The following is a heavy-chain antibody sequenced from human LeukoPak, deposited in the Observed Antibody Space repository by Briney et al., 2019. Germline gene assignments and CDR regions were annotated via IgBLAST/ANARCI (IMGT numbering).Heavy chain of an antibody. Sequence: GASVKVSCKASGYTFTSYGISWVRQAPGQGLEWMGWISAYNGNTNYAQKLQGRVTMTTDTSTSTAYMELSRLRSDDTAVYYCARQGGSGSYGPADAFDIWGQGTMVTVSS. J-gene: IGHJ3*02. D-gene: IGHD3-10*01. CDR1: GYTFTSYG. CDR3: ARQGGSGSYGPADAFDI. CDR2: ISAYNGNT. V-gene: IGHV1-18*01.